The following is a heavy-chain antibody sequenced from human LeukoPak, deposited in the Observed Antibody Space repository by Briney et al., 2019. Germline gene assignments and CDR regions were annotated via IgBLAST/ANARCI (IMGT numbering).Heavy chain of an antibody. V-gene: IGHV1-2*02. J-gene: IGHJ6*03. CDR1: GYTFTASY. CDR2: INTKSGEI. Sequence: APVKVSCKASGYTFTASYIHWVRQSPGQGLEGLGGINTKSGEINYGQHFQGRVTMTRDTSISTAYMELSRLRADDTAIFYCARRGYNYGPKKTYLHYYYMDVWGTGTTVTVSS. D-gene: IGHD5-18*01. CDR3: ARRGYNYGPKKTYLHYYYMDV.